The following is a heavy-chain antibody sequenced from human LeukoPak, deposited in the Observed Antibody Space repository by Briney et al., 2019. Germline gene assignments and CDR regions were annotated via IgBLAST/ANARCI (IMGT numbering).Heavy chain of an antibody. CDR2: IYYSGST. CDR1: GGSISSSSYY. V-gene: IGHV4-39*01. Sequence: SETLSLTCTVSGGSISSSSYYWGWIRQPPGKGLEWIGSIYYSGSTYYNPSLKSRVTISVDTSKNQFSLKLSSVTAADTAVYYCARGVKYDYVWGSYRYIPTGELDVWGKGTTVTISS. CDR3: ARGVKYDYVWGSYRYIPTGELDV. J-gene: IGHJ6*04. D-gene: IGHD3-16*02.